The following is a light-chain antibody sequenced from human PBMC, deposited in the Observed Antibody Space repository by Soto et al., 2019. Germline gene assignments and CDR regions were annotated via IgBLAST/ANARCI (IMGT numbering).Light chain of an antibody. J-gene: IGLJ1*01. CDR1: SSNIGAGYD. Sequence: QSVLTQPPSVCGAARQRVTISCTGSSSNIGAGYDVHWYQQLPGTAPKLLIYGNSNRPSGVPDRFSGSKSGTSASLAITGLQAEDEADYYCQSYDSSLSGNYVFGTGTKLTVL. CDR3: QSYDSSLSGNYV. CDR2: GNS. V-gene: IGLV1-40*01.